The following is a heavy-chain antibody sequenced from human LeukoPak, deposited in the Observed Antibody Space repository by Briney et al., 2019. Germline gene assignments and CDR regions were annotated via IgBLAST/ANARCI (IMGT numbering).Heavy chain of an antibody. CDR3: AKNAWYCLDY. D-gene: IGHD6-13*01. Sequence: PPETLSLTCTVSGDSISNNTWWSWVRQPPGKGLEWIGEIFHSGSTNYNPSLKSRVTISLDKSKNQVALRVDSLTAADTAVYYCAKNAWYCLDYWGQGTLVTVSS. J-gene: IGHJ4*02. CDR2: IFHSGST. V-gene: IGHV4-4*03. CDR1: GDSISNNTW.